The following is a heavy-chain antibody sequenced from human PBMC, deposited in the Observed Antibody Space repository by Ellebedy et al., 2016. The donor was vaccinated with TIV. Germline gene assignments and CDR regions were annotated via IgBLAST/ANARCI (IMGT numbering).Heavy chain of an antibody. CDR2: IYYSGST. V-gene: IGHV4-30-4*02. J-gene: IGHJ4*02. D-gene: IGHD3-16*01. Sequence: MPSETLSLTCTVSGGSISSGDYYWSWIRQPPGKGLEWIGYIYYSGSTYYNPSLKSRVTISVDTSKNQFSLKLSSVTAADTAVYYCARDGGVYYYDNWGQGTLVTVSS. CDR1: GGSISSGDYY. CDR3: ARDGGVYYYDN.